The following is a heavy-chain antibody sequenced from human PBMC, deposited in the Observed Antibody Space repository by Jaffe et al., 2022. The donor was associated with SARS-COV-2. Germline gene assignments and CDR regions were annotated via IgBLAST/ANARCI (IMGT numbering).Heavy chain of an antibody. CDR1: GGSISSGGYY. D-gene: IGHD6-13*01. J-gene: IGHJ6*02. V-gene: IGHV4-31*03. CDR2: IYHSGNT. CDR3: ARERPCSSWCGYYYYGMDV. Sequence: QVQLQESGPGLVKPSQTLSLTCTVSGGSISSGGYYWNWIRQHPGKGLEWIGNIYHSGNTYCNPSLKSRVSISVDTSKNQFSLKLNSVTAADTAVYYCARERPCSSWCGYYYYGMDVWGQGTTVSVSS.